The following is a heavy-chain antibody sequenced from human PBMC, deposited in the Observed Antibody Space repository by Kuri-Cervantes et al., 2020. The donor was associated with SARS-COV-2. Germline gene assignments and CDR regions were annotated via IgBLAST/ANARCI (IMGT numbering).Heavy chain of an antibody. Sequence: GGSLRLSCAACGFTFSSYDMHWVRQATGKGLEWVSAIGTAGDTYYPGSVKGQFTISRENAKNSLYLQMNSLRAEDTAVYYCAREHSSSLFFYYYYYMDVWGKGTTVTVSS. CDR1: GFTFSSYD. CDR3: AREHSSSLFFYYYYYMDV. V-gene: IGHV3-13*03. CDR2: IGTAGDT. D-gene: IGHD6-13*01. J-gene: IGHJ6*03.